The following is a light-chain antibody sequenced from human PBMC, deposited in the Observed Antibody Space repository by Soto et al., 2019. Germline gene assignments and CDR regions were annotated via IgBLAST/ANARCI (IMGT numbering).Light chain of an antibody. V-gene: IGKV3-15*01. CDR3: QQYHNWPIT. Sequence: TQSPSSLSASVGDRVTLSCRASQSVSSNLAWHQQKPGQAPRILMYDASTRATGISARFSGSGSGTEFTLTISSLQSEDFAVYYCQQYHNWPITFGQGTRLEIK. CDR1: QSVSSN. J-gene: IGKJ5*01. CDR2: DAS.